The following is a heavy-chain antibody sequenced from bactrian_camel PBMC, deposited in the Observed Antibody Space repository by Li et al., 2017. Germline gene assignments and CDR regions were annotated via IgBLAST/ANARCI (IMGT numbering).Heavy chain of an antibody. J-gene: IGHJ4*01. CDR2: IFNNGGSS. CDR1: GWTYSSNC. V-gene: IGHV3S63*01. D-gene: IGHD4*01. Sequence: HVQLVESGGGSVQAGGSLRLTCAASGWTYSSNCWGWFRQSPGKEREGVAWIFNNGGSSYYTESVKGRFTISQDNVKKALYLQMNSLKPEDTGMYYCAAAQGCDCYRGSCEFRPPVYWGQGTQVTVS. CDR3: AAAQGCDCYRGSCEFRPPVY.